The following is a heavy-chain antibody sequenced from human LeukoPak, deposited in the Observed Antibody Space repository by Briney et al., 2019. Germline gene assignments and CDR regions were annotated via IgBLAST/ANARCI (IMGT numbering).Heavy chain of an antibody. J-gene: IGHJ4*02. D-gene: IGHD3-10*01. CDR3: ARDREWPYYYGSGSYYSPDY. V-gene: IGHV3-30*02. CDR2: IRSDGYHT. Sequence: GGSLRLSCGASGFIFDAHDMHWVRQAPGKGLEWVAFIRSDGYHTYYADSVKGRFTISRDNAKNSLYLQMNSLRAEDTAVYYCARDREWPYYYGSGSYYSPDYWGQGTLVTVSS. CDR1: GFIFDAHD.